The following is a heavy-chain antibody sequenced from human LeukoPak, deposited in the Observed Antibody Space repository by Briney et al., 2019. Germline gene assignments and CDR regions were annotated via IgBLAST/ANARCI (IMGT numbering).Heavy chain of an antibody. J-gene: IGHJ6*03. CDR1: GDSINDHY. D-gene: IGHD2-15*01. V-gene: IGHV4-4*09. CDR2: IYSSVST. CDR3: ARQTCRGATCCRVDQYYYMDV. Sequence: PSETLSLTCTVSGDSINDHYWSWIRQPPGEGLEWIGYIYSSVSTNYNPSLKSRVTISIDTSKSQFSLKLASVTAADTGVYYCARQTCRGATCCRVDQYYYMDVWGKGTTVTVSS.